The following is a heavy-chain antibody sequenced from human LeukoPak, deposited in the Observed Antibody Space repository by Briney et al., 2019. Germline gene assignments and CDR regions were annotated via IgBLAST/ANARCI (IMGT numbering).Heavy chain of an antibody. CDR2: IYHSGST. CDR3: ARLETYCGGDCYLGFDY. CDR1: GGSISSGGYS. D-gene: IGHD2-21*02. V-gene: IGHV4-30-2*01. J-gene: IGHJ4*02. Sequence: PSQTLSLTCAVSGGSISSGGYSWSWIRQPPGKGLEWIGYIYHSGSTYYNPSLKSRVTISVDTSKNQFSLKLSSVTAADTAVYYCARLETYCGGDCYLGFDYWGQGTLVTVSS.